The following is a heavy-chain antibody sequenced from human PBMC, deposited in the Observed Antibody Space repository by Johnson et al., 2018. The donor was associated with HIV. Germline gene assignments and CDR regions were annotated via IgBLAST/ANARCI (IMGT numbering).Heavy chain of an antibody. V-gene: IGHV3-30*18. CDR3: AKIMSKWSVDDDAFDV. CDR1: GFTFADYA. Sequence: VQLVESGGGLVQPGRSLRLSCAASGFTFADYAMHWVRQAPGKGLEWVAVISYDGSNKYYADSVKGRFTISRDNTKNTLYLQMNSLRAEDTAVYYCAKIMSKWSVDDDAFDVWGQGTMVTVSS. D-gene: IGHD2-15*01. J-gene: IGHJ3*01. CDR2: ISYDGSNK.